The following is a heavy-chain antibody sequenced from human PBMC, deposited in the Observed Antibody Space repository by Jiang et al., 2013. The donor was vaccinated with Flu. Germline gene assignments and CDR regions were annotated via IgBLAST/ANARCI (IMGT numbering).Heavy chain of an antibody. V-gene: IGHV4-61*02. CDR1: GGSISSGSYY. CDR3: ARVRIGSSWIDY. D-gene: IGHD6-13*01. Sequence: GLVKPSQTLSLTCTVSGGSISSGSYYWSWIRQPAGKGLEWIGRIYTSGSTNYNPSLKSRVTISVDTSKNQFSLKLSSVTAADTAVYYCARVRIGSSWIDYWGQGTLVTVSS. CDR2: IYTSGST. J-gene: IGHJ4*02.